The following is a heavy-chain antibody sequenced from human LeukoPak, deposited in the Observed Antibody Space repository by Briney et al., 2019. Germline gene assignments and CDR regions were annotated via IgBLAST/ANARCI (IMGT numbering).Heavy chain of an antibody. CDR2: ISSSSSYI. Sequence: KSGGSLRLSCAASGFTFSSYSMNWVRQAPGKGLEWVSSISSSSSYIYYADSVKGRFTISRDNAKNSLYLQMNGLRAEDTAVYYCARFMTKPRAFDYWGQGTLVTVSS. V-gene: IGHV3-21*01. D-gene: IGHD1-14*01. CDR3: ARFMTKPRAFDY. CDR1: GFTFSSYS. J-gene: IGHJ4*02.